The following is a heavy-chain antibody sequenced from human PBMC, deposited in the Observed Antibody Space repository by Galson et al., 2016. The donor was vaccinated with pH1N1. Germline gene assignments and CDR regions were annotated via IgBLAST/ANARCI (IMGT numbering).Heavy chain of an antibody. CDR1: GFSVSNNH. D-gene: IGHD3-10*01. V-gene: IGHV3-53*01. CDR3: TGTLLSFGEPNNADF. CDR2: IYRGGST. Sequence: SLRLSCAPSGFSVSNNHMSWVRQAPGKGLEWVSVIYRGGSTYYADSLEDRFTISRDDSKNMLYLQMNSLSVDDTAIYYCTGTLLSFGEPNNADFWGQGTQVTVSS. J-gene: IGHJ4*02.